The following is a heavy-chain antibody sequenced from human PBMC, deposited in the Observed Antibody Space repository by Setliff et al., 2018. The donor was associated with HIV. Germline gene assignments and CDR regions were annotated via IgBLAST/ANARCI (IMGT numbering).Heavy chain of an antibody. V-gene: IGHV4-61*02. CDR1: GDSMTSGSYY. CDR3: SRGPPFDR. J-gene: IGHJ2*01. Sequence: PSQTLSLTCTVSGDSMTSGSYYWTWIRQPAGKQLEWIGRVTVNGATEYNPSLQSRVTISVDTSENQFSLKVTSVTAADTATYYCSRGPPFDRWGRGTLVTVSS. CDR2: VTVNGAT.